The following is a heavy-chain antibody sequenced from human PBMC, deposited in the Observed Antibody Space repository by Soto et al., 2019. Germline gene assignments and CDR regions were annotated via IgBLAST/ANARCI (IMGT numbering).Heavy chain of an antibody. CDR1: GGSISSSSYY. CDR3: ARLEGLATSSYYFDY. J-gene: IGHJ4*02. V-gene: IGHV4-39*01. D-gene: IGHD6-6*01. CDR2: IYYSGST. Sequence: QLQLQESGPGLVKPSETLSLTCTVSGGSISSSSYYWGWIRQPPGKGLEWIRSIYYSGSTYYNPSLKSRVPISVDKTKNQYSLKLSSVTAADTAVYYCARLEGLATSSYYFDYWGQGTLVTVSS.